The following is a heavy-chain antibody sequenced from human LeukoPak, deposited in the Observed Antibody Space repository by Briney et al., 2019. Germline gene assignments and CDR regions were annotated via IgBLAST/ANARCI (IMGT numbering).Heavy chain of an antibody. CDR1: GNTFTDYY. CDR2: INPNSGGT. CDR3: AREPITIFGVITPHDAFDI. D-gene: IGHD3-3*01. V-gene: IGHV1-2*02. J-gene: IGHJ3*02. Sequence: ASVKVSCKASGNTFTDYYMHWVRQAPGQGLEWMGWINPNSGGTNYAQNFQGRVTMTRDTSICTAYMELSRLRSDDTAVYYCAREPITIFGVITPHDAFDIWGQGTMVTVSS.